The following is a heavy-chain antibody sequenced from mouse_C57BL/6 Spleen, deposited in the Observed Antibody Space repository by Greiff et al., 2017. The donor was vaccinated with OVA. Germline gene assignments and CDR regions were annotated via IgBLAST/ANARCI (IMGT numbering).Heavy chain of an antibody. V-gene: IGHV1-69*01. Sequence: QVQLQQPGAELVMPGASVKLSCKASGYTFTSYWMHWVKQRPGQGLEWIGEIDPSDSYTNYNQKFKGKSTWTVDKSSSTAYMQLSSLTSEDSAVYYCARGYYGYAMDYWGQGTSVTVSS. CDR2: IDPSDSYT. CDR3: ARGYYGYAMDY. CDR1: GYTFTSYW. J-gene: IGHJ4*01. D-gene: IGHD1-1*01.